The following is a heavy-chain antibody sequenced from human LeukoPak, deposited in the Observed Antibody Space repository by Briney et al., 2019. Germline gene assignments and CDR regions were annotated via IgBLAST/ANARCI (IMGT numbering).Heavy chain of an antibody. V-gene: IGHV3-30*04. D-gene: IGHD3-10*01. Sequence: HPGTSLRVSCAASGFTLSTYTVHWVRQTPGKGLEWVALISFDEKHKDFADSVKGRFSISRDTSKNTVSLQMDSLTTDDAAVYYCARDAVQIWFYVGTFDIWGQGSIVTVSS. CDR2: ISFDEKHK. CDR1: GFTLSTYT. CDR3: ARDAVQIWFYVGTFDI. J-gene: IGHJ3*02.